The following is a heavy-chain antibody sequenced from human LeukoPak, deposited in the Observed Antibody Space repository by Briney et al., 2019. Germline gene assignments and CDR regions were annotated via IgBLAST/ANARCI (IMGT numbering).Heavy chain of an antibody. Sequence: GGSLRLSCAASGFTFSNAWMSWVRQAPGKGLEWVGRIKSNTDGGSTDYAAPVKGRFTISRDDSKNTLYLQMNSLKTEDTAVYYCPLEPSDWGQGTLVTVSS. D-gene: IGHD1-1*01. CDR1: GFTFSNAW. J-gene: IGHJ4*02. CDR2: IKSNTDGGST. CDR3: PLEPSD. V-gene: IGHV3-15*01.